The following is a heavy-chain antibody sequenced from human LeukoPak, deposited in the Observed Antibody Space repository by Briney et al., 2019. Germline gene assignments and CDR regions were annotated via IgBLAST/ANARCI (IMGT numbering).Heavy chain of an antibody. CDR2: IYYSGST. Sequence: SQTLSLTCTVSGGSISSGGYYWSWIRQHPGKGLEWIGYIYYSGSTYYNPSLKSRVTISVDTSKNQFSLKLSSVTAADTAVYYCARHGTYFDWLLSTSIGAFDIWGQGTMVTVSS. J-gene: IGHJ3*02. V-gene: IGHV4-31*03. D-gene: IGHD3-9*01. CDR1: GGSISSGGYY. CDR3: ARHGTYFDWLLSTSIGAFDI.